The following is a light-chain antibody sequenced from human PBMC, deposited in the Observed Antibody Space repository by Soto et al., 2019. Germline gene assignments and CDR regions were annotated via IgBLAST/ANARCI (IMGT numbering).Light chain of an antibody. J-gene: IGKJ1*01. CDR1: QSVSSN. CDR2: GAS. Sequence: EIVMTQSPATLSVSPGERATLSCRASQSVSSNLAWYQQKPGQAPRLLIYGASSRATGIPDRFSGSGSGTDFTLTISRLDPEDFATYYCQQYNSYSGTFGQGTKVDIK. CDR3: QQYNSYSGT. V-gene: IGKV3D-15*01.